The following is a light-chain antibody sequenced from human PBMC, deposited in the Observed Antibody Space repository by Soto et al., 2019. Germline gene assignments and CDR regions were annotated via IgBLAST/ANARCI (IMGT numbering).Light chain of an antibody. J-gene: IGKJ4*01. V-gene: IGKV3-11*01. Sequence: ETVLTQSPATLSLSPGERAILSCRASQSVSSYLAWYQQKPGQAPRLLISDASNRATGIPARFSGSGSGTDVTLTISSLEPEDFAVYYCQQRSSWPLTFGGGTKVEIK. CDR2: DAS. CDR1: QSVSSY. CDR3: QQRSSWPLT.